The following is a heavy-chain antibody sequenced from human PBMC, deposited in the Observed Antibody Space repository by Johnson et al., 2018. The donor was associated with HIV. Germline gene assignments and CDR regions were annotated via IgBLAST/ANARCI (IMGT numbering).Heavy chain of an antibody. CDR1: GFTVRSNY. J-gene: IGHJ3*01. V-gene: IGHV3-66*01. Sequence: VQLVESGGGLVQPGGSLRLSCVASGFTVRSNYMRWVRQAPGKGLEWVSVIYSGGSTYYADSVKGRFTISRDNSKNTLYLQMNSLRAEDTAGYYCARDAYYGSGSYSQRNTFDVWGQGTMVAVSS. CDR3: ARDAYYGSGSYSQRNTFDV. D-gene: IGHD3-10*01. CDR2: IYSGGST.